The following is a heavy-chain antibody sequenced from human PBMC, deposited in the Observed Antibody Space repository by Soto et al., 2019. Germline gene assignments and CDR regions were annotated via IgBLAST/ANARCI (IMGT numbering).Heavy chain of an antibody. CDR2: IYYSGST. V-gene: IGHV4-39*01. CDR1: GGSISSSSDY. J-gene: IGHJ5*02. CDR3: ASLPDDYLPWFSP. D-gene: IGHD4-17*01. Sequence: PSETLSLTCIVSGGSISSSSDYWGWIRQPPGKGLEWIGSIYYSGSTYYNPSLKSRVTISVDTSKNQFSLKLSSVTAADTAVYYCASLPDDYLPWFSPWARGTVVTVSS.